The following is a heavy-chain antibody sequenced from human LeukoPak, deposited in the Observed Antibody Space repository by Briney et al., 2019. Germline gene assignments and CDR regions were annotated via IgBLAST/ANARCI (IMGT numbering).Heavy chain of an antibody. CDR3: ARRATTERGHSYGLDF. Sequence: GGSLRLSCAASGFTFSSYAMTWVRQAPGKGLEWVSSIGSSGSYIYYADSLTGRFTISRDNAKNSLYLQMNSLRAEVTAMYYCARRATTERGHSYGLDFWGQGTLVTVSS. J-gene: IGHJ4*02. CDR2: IGSSGSYI. D-gene: IGHD5-18*01. V-gene: IGHV3-21*01. CDR1: GFTFSSYA.